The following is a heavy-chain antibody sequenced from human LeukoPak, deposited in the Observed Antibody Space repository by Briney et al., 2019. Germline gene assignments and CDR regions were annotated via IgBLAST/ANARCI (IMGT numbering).Heavy chain of an antibody. J-gene: IGHJ5*02. D-gene: IGHD3-16*01. Sequence: SETLSLXCTVSGGSISSSSYYWGWIRQPPAKGLEWIGSIYYSGSTYYNPSLKSRVTISVDTSKNQFSLKLSSVTAADTAVYYCARLDYGTLYPWGQGTLVTVSS. V-gene: IGHV4-39*01. CDR2: IYYSGST. CDR3: ARLDYGTLYP. CDR1: GGSISSSSYY.